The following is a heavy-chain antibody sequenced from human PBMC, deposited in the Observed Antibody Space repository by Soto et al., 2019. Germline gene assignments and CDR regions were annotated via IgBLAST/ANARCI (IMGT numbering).Heavy chain of an antibody. CDR1: GYTFTAYY. J-gene: IGHJ5*02. V-gene: IGHV1-2*02. CDR2: ISPNNGAT. CDR3: ARQPVMTAAGTAGNWFDP. Sequence: QVQLVQSGAEVQKPGASVKVSCKGSGYTFTAYYMHWVRQAPGQGLEWMGWISPNNGATNYAQKFQGRVTMTSDTSISTTYMELSSLTSDDTAVYYCARQPVMTAAGTAGNWFDPWGQGTLVTVSS. D-gene: IGHD6-13*01.